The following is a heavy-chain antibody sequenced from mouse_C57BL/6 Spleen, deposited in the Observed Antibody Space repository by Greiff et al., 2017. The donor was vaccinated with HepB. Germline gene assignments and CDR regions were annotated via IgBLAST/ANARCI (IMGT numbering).Heavy chain of an antibody. CDR2: ISSGSSTI. J-gene: IGHJ4*01. CDR1: GFTFSDYG. CDR3: ARGWDEDYYAMDY. D-gene: IGHD4-1*01. V-gene: IGHV5-17*01. Sequence: EVQRVESGGGLVKPGGSLKLSCAASGFTFSDYGMHWVRQAPEKGLEWVAYISSGSSTIYYADTVKGRFTISRDNAKNTLFLQMTSLRSEDTAMYYCARGWDEDYYAMDYWGQGTSVTVSS.